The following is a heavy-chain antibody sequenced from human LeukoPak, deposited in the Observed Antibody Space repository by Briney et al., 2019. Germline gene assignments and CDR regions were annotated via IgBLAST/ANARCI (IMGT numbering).Heavy chain of an antibody. V-gene: IGHV3-48*03. CDR3: ARDATMVRGAIHS. Sequence: PGGSLRLSCAASGFTFSSYEMNWVRQAPGKGLEWVSYISSSGSTIYYADSVKGRFTISRDNAKNSLYLQMNSLRAEDTAVYYCARDATMVRGAIHSWGQGTLVTVSS. CDR2: ISSSGSTI. CDR1: GFTFSSYE. J-gene: IGHJ4*02. D-gene: IGHD3-10*01.